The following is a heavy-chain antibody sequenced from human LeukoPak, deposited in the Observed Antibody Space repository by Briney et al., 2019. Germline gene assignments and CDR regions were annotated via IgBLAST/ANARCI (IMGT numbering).Heavy chain of an antibody. D-gene: IGHD1-26*01. Sequence: SETLSLTCAVSGASITNFYWSWIRQPPGKGLEWIGYIYYIGITNFNPSLKSRVTISLDTSKNQFSLKLSSVTAADTAVYYCARHSSHVGATGGLVWFDPWGQGTLVTVSS. J-gene: IGHJ5*02. V-gene: IGHV4-59*08. CDR3: ARHSSHVGATGGLVWFDP. CDR2: IYYIGIT. CDR1: GASITNFY.